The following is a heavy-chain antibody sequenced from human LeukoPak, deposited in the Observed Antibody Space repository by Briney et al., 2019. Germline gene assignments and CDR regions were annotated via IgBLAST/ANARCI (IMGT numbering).Heavy chain of an antibody. Sequence: PSETLSLTCAVYGGPFSGYYWSWIRQPPGKGLEWIGEINHSGSTNYNPSLKSRVTISVDTSKNQFSLKLSSVTAADTAVYYCARSYYYDSSDYWGQGTLVTVSS. D-gene: IGHD3-22*01. CDR3: ARSYYYDSSDY. V-gene: IGHV4-34*01. CDR1: GGPFSGYY. J-gene: IGHJ4*02. CDR2: INHSGST.